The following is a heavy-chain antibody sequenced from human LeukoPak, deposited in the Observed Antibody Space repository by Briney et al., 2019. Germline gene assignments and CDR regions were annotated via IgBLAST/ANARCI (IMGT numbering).Heavy chain of an antibody. CDR1: GFTFIDYD. CDR2: IGIRGDT. V-gene: IGHV3-13*01. CDR3: ARGGIQVSGIDEFDY. Sequence: PGGSLRLSCAASGFTFIDYDIHWVRPVIGKGLEWVSAIGIRGDTHYSGSVKGRLTISRENAESSLYLQMNSLRAEDTAVYYCARGGIQVSGIDEFDYWGQGTLVTVSS. J-gene: IGHJ4*02. D-gene: IGHD6-19*01.